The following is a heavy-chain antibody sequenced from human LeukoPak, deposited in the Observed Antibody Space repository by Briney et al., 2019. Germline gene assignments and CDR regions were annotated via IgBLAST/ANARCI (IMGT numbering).Heavy chain of an antibody. D-gene: IGHD3-10*01. J-gene: IGHJ5*02. CDR2: IRYDGSNE. CDR1: GFTFSTHG. CDR3: AKDPTQYYSGSGSSSWFDP. V-gene: IGHV3-30*02. Sequence: GGSLRLSCAASGFTFSTHGMHWVRQAPGKGLEWVAFIRYDGSNEYYVDSVKGRFTIFRDNSKNTLYLQMSGLRAEDTALCYCAKDPTQYYSGSGSSSWFDPWRQGTLVTVSS.